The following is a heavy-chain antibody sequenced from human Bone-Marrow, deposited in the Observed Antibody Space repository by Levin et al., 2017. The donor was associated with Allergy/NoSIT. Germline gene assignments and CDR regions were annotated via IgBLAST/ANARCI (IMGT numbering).Heavy chain of an antibody. CDR2: MNPNSGNT. J-gene: IGHJ2*01. D-gene: IGHD6-19*01. CDR3: ARHFEQWLDKYFDL. Sequence: GASVKVSCKASGYTFTSYDINWVRQATGQGLEWMGWMNPNSGNTGYAQKFQGRVTMTRNTSISTAYMELSSLRSEDTAVYYCARHFEQWLDKYFDLWGRGTLVTVSS. V-gene: IGHV1-8*01. CDR1: GYTFTSYD.